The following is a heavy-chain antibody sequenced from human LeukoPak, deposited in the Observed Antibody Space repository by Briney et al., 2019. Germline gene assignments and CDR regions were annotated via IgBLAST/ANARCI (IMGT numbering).Heavy chain of an antibody. J-gene: IGHJ4*02. Sequence: GASVTVSCKASGYTFTSCDINWVRQATGQGLEWMGWMHPNSGNTGYGQSFQGRITMTRDISIGTAYMELSNLTSEDTAIYYCTRGSSGRRDNWGQGTLVTVSA. V-gene: IGHV1-8*01. CDR2: MHPNSGNT. CDR1: GYTFTSCD. CDR3: TRGSSGRRDN. D-gene: IGHD6-19*01.